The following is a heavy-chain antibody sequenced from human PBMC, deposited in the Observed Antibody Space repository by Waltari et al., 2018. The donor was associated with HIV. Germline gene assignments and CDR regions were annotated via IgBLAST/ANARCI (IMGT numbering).Heavy chain of an antibody. J-gene: IGHJ4*02. CDR2: INSDGSST. Sequence: EVQLVESGGGLVQPGGSLSLSCAASGFPSSSSWLHWVRQVPGKGLIWVSRINSDGSSTSYADSVKGRFTISRDNAKNTLYLQMNSLRAEDTAVYYCATSRTFDYWGQGTLVTVSS. CDR3: ATSRTFDY. CDR1: GFPSSSSW. V-gene: IGHV3-74*01.